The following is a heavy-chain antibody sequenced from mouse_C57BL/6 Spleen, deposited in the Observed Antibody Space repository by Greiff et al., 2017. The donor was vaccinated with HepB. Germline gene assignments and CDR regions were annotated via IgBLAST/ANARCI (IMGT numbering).Heavy chain of an antibody. J-gene: IGHJ1*03. V-gene: IGHV5-6*01. Sequence: VQLKESGGDLVKPGGSLKLSCAASGFTFSSYGMSWVRQTPDKRLEWVATISSGGSYTYYPDSVKGRFTISRDNAKNTLYLQMSSLKSEDTAMYYCARATVVATWYFDVWGTGTTVTVSS. CDR3: ARATVVATWYFDV. D-gene: IGHD1-1*01. CDR2: ISSGGSYT. CDR1: GFTFSSYG.